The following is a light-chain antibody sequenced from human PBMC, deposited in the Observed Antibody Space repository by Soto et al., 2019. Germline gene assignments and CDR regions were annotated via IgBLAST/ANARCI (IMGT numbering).Light chain of an antibody. J-gene: IGKJ1*01. CDR2: AAS. Sequence: DIQMTQSPSSLSAAVGDRVTITCRASQSISSYLNWYQQKPGKAPKLLIYAASSLQIGVPSRFSGSGSETDFTLTIRSLQPEDFETYYCQQSYSTPWTFGKGTKVEIK. V-gene: IGKV1-39*01. CDR3: QQSYSTPWT. CDR1: QSISSY.